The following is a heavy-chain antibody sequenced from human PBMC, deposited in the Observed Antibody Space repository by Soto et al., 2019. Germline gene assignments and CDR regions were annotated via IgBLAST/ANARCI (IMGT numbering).Heavy chain of an antibody. CDR2: INPNSGGT. CDR1: GYPFTGYS. J-gene: IGHJ4*02. V-gene: IGHV1-2*02. Sequence: GSVEVCFTASGYPFTGYSMHLVRQAPGQGLEWMGWINPNSGGTSYTVNLQGRVTMTRDTSTNTVYMEVGSLRSEDTAVYYCARENYSTTWALDDWGQGTMVTVSS. CDR3: ARENYSTTWALDD. D-gene: IGHD6-13*01.